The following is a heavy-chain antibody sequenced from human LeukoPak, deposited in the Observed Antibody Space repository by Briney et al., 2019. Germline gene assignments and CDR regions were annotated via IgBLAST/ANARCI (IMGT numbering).Heavy chain of an antibody. J-gene: IGHJ3*02. V-gene: IGHV1-69*05. CDR3: ARVWARLESTNAFDI. CDR1: GGTFSSYA. D-gene: IGHD3-16*01. Sequence: ASVKVSCKASGGTFSSYAISWVRQAPGQGLEWMGRIIPIFGTANYAQKFQGRVTITTDESTSTAYMELSSLRSEDTAVYYCARVWARLESTNAFDIWGQGTMATVSS. CDR2: IIPIFGTA.